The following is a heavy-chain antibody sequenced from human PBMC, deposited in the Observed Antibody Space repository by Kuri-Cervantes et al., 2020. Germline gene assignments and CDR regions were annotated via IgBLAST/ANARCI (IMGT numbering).Heavy chain of an antibody. V-gene: IGHV4-34*01. J-gene: IGHJ4*02. CDR2: INHIGST. D-gene: IGHD3-10*01. Sequence: ESLKISCAVYGGSFSGYFWSWIRQSPGKGLEWIGEINHIGSTNYNPSLKSRVTISEDTSKNQFSLKLSSVTAADTAVYYCARGWDYYGSGSPLYYFDYWGQGTLVTVSS. CDR3: ARGWDYYGSGSPLYYFDY. CDR1: GGSFSGYF.